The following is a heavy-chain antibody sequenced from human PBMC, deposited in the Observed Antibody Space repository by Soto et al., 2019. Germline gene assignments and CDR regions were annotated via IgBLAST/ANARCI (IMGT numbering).Heavy chain of an antibody. D-gene: IGHD5-12*01. CDR2: IYYSGST. CDR1: GGSISSGGYY. J-gene: IGHJ5*02. Sequence: SETLSLTCTVSGGSISSGGYYWSWIRQHPGKGLEWIGYIYYSGSTYYNPSLKSRVTISVDTSKNQFSLKLSSVTAADTAVYYCAREDLTSGYEEQVMYNWFDPWGQGTLVTVSS. V-gene: IGHV4-31*03. CDR3: AREDLTSGYEEQVMYNWFDP.